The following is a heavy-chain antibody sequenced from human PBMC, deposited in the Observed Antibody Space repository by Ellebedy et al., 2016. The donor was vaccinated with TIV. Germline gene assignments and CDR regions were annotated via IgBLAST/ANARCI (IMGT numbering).Heavy chain of an antibody. V-gene: IGHV3-66*01. CDR2: MYSGGST. Sequence: GESLKISCAASGFTVSANYMSWVRQAPGKGLEWVSAMYSGGSTYYADSVKGRFTISRYNSKNTLYLQINSLRAEDTAVYYCARAGRYGLFDFWGQGTLVTVSS. CDR3: ARAGRYGLFDF. CDR1: GFTVSANY. D-gene: IGHD5-18*01. J-gene: IGHJ4*02.